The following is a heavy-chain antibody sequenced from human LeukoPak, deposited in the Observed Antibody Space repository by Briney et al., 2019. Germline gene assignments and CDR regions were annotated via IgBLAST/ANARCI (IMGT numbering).Heavy chain of an antibody. Sequence: SETLSLTCTVSSDSFSNGNYFWAWIRQPAGKGLEWIGRIYISGSNNYKPSLKSRVTMSVDTSKKQFSLKLSSVTAADTAVYYCAREDAHDAFDVWGQGALVTVSS. CDR1: SDSFSNGNYF. CDR2: IYISGSN. V-gene: IGHV4-61*02. CDR3: AREDAHDAFDV. J-gene: IGHJ3*01.